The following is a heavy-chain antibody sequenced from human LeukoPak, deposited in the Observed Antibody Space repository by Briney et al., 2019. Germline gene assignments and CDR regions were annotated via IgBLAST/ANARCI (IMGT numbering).Heavy chain of an antibody. CDR2: IFSGGST. CDR3: ARYYYGSGSYSFADY. CDR1: GFTFSAYA. V-gene: IGHV3-53*01. D-gene: IGHD3-10*01. Sequence: GGSLRLSCEASGFTFSAYAMTWVRQAPGKGLEWVSVIFSGGSTYYADSVKGRFTISRDNSRNTLYLQMNSLRAEDTAVYYCARYYYGSGSYSFADYWGQGTLVTVSS. J-gene: IGHJ4*02.